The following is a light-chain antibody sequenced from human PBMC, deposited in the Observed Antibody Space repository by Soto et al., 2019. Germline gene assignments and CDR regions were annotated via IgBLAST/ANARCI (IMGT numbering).Light chain of an antibody. J-gene: IGKJ1*01. V-gene: IGKV3-15*01. Sequence: EIVMTQSPVTLSVSPGERATLSCRVSQSVSSNLAWYQQKPDQAPSLLIYGAFTRATGIPARFSGTGSGTEFTLTISSLQSEDFALYYCQQYNDWPLTFGQGTKVDI. CDR1: QSVSSN. CDR2: GAF. CDR3: QQYNDWPLT.